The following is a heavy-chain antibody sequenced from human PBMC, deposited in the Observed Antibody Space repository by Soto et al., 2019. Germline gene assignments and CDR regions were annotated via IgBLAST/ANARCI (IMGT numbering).Heavy chain of an antibody. CDR2: INPNSGGT. J-gene: IGHJ4*02. D-gene: IGHD6-13*01. Sequence: ASVKVSCKASGYTFTGYYMHWVRQAPGQGLEWMGWINPNSGGTNYAQKFQGWVTMTRDTSISTAYMELSRLRSDDTAVYYCARGFTQQQLGIAYWGQGTLVTVSS. CDR3: ARGFTQQQLGIAY. V-gene: IGHV1-2*04. CDR1: GYTFTGYY.